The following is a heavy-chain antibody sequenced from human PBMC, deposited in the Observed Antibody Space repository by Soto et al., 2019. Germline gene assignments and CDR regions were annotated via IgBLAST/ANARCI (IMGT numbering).Heavy chain of an antibody. Sequence: ASVKVSCKASGYTFTSYAMHWVRQAPGQRLEWMGWINAGNGNTKYSQKFQGRVTITSDTSASTAYMELSSLRSEVTAVYYCARSSVVVTALDYWGQRTLVTVSS. J-gene: IGHJ4*02. V-gene: IGHV1-3*01. D-gene: IGHD2-21*02. CDR3: ARSSVVVTALDY. CDR1: GYTFTSYA. CDR2: INAGNGNT.